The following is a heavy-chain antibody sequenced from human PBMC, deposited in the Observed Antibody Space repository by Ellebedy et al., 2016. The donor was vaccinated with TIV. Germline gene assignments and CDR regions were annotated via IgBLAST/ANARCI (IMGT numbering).Heavy chain of an antibody. Sequence: GESLKISCAASGIFFSDYYMSWIRQAPGKGLEWVSCISGRGSAMYYADSLKGRFTISRDNDKNSLYLQMNSLRVEDTAVYYCARGGRGIGAFDLWGQGTMVTVSS. J-gene: IGHJ3*01. CDR2: ISGRGSAM. CDR1: GIFFSDYY. CDR3: ARGGRGIGAFDL. D-gene: IGHD3-10*01. V-gene: IGHV3-11*01.